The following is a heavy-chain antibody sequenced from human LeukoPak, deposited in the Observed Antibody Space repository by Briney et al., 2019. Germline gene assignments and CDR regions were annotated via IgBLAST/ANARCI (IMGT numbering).Heavy chain of an antibody. CDR3: AKGPLRGTATAIDY. CDR2: ISYDGRNK. CDR1: GFTFNNYG. V-gene: IGHV3-30*18. J-gene: IGHJ4*02. D-gene: IGHD5-18*01. Sequence: GGSLRLSCAASGFTFNNYGMHWVRQAPGKGLEWVAVISYDGRNKHYPDSVKGRFTISRDISTDTLWLQMDSLRTEDTAVYYCAKGPLRGTATAIDYWGQGALVTVSS.